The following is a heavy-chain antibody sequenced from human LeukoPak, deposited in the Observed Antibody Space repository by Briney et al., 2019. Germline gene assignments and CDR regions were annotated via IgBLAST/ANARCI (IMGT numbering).Heavy chain of an antibody. CDR1: GGSFSGYY. D-gene: IGHD2-21*02. V-gene: IGHV4-34*01. CDR2: INHSEST. J-gene: IGHJ4*02. Sequence: SETPSLTCAVYGGSFSGYYWSWIRQPPGKGLEGIGEINHSESTNYNPSLKSRITISVDTSKNQFSLKLSSLTAADTAVYYCARRVSSPGGMVAAIWNYWGQGTLVTVSS. CDR3: ARRVSSPGGMVAAIWNY.